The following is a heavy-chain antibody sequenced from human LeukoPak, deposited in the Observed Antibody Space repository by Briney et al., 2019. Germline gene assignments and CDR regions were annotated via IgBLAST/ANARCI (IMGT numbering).Heavy chain of an antibody. Sequence: GGSLRLSCAASGFTFSSYAMSWVRQAPGKGLEWVSAISGSGGSTYYADSVKGRFTISRDNSKNTLYLQMNSQRAEDTAVYYCAKTRELPDDAFDIWGQGTMVTVSS. CDR2: ISGSGGST. CDR1: GFTFSSYA. V-gene: IGHV3-23*01. J-gene: IGHJ3*02. CDR3: AKTRELPDDAFDI. D-gene: IGHD1-26*01.